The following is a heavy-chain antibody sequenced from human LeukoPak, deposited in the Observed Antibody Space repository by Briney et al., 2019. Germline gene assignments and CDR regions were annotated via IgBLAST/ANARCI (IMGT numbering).Heavy chain of an antibody. Sequence: GGSLILSCAASGFTFSSYAMSWVRQAPGKGLEWVSDISGGGATTLYADSVKGRFTISRDNSKNTLYLQLSSLRAEDTAVYYCAKSTGYSTTGRDFDSWGRGTLVTVSS. J-gene: IGHJ4*02. CDR2: ISGGGATT. CDR1: GFTFSSYA. CDR3: AKSTGYSTTGRDFDS. V-gene: IGHV3-23*01. D-gene: IGHD6-13*01.